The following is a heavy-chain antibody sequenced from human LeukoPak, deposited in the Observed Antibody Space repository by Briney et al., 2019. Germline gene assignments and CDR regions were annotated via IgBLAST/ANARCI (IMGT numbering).Heavy chain of an antibody. CDR1: GDSDSSNSAA. Sequence: SQTLSLTCAISGDSDSSNSAAWNWIRQSPSGGVEWLGRTYYRSNWFNIFALSVKSRIPINPDTSKNHVSLQLNSVTPEDTAGYYCAKNYGDSNWFVPWGQGTLVTVPS. CDR2: TYYRSNWFN. D-gene: IGHD4-17*01. J-gene: IGHJ5*02. V-gene: IGHV6-1*01. CDR3: AKNYGDSNWFVP.